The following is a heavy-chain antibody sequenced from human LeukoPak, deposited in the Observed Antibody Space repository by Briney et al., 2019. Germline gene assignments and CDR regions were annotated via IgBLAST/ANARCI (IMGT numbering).Heavy chain of an antibody. D-gene: IGHD6-13*01. V-gene: IGHV3-7*01. CDR1: GFTFSDDW. CDR2: IKTDGSWK. Sequence: GGSLRLSCVASGFTFSDDWMAWVRQVPGKGLEWVANIKTDGSWKYYVDSVKGRFTISRDNSKNTLYLQMNSLRAEDTAVYYCARGNDSSSWYYFDYWGQGTLVTVSS. CDR3: ARGNDSSSWYYFDY. J-gene: IGHJ4*02.